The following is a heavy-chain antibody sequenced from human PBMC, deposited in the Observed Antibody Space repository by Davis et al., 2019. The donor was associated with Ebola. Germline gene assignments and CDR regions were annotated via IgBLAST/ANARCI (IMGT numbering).Heavy chain of an antibody. CDR2: ISYDGSNK. Sequence: PGGSLRLSCAASGFTFSSYAMHWVRQAPGKGLEWVAVISYDGSNKYYADSVKGRFTISRDNSKNTLYLQMNSLRAEDTAVYYCARDEAGTAYYYGMDVWGQGTTVTVSS. CDR3: ARDEAGTAYYYGMDV. D-gene: IGHD6-13*01. CDR1: GFTFSSYA. J-gene: IGHJ6*02. V-gene: IGHV3-30-3*01.